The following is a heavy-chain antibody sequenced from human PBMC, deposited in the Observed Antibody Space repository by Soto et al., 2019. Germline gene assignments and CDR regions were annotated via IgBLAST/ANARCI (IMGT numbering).Heavy chain of an antibody. J-gene: IGHJ2*01. V-gene: IGHV3-23*01. CDR3: ARIGPNWYFDV. Sequence: VQLLESGGGLVQPGGSLRLSCAASGFTFSRYVMSWVRQDPGKGLEWVSDIRGSDDITNYADAVEGRFPISRDNSKNTLYLQMNGLTAEDTAVYYCARIGPNWYFDVWGRGTLVTVSA. CDR2: IRGSDDIT. CDR1: GFTFSRYV.